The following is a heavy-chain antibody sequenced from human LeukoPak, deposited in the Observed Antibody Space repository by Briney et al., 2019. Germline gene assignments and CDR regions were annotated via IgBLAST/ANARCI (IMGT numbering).Heavy chain of an antibody. J-gene: IGHJ4*02. Sequence: PSQTLSLTCTVSGGSISSGDYYWSWIRQPPGKGLEWIGYIYYSGSTYYNPSLKSRVTISVDPSNNQFSLKLSSVTAADTAVYYCASSPFSFATEYFDSWGQGTQVTVSS. CDR3: ASSPFSFATEYFDS. D-gene: IGHD2-21*02. CDR1: GGSISSGDYY. V-gene: IGHV4-30-4*01. CDR2: IYYSGST.